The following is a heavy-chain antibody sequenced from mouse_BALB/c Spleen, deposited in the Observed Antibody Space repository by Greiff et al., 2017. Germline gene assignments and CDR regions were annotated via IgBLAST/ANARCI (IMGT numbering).Heavy chain of an antibody. Sequence: VQLQQPGAELVKPGASVKLSCKASGYTFTSYWMHWVKQRPGQGLEWIGEIDPSDSYTNYNQKFKGKATLTVDKSSSTAYMQLSSLTSEDSAVYYCARKGMSLLRGFAYWGQGTLVTVSA. J-gene: IGHJ3*01. V-gene: IGHV1-69*02. CDR2: IDPSDSYT. CDR3: ARKGMSLLRGFAY. CDR1: GYTFTSYW. D-gene: IGHD1-2*01.